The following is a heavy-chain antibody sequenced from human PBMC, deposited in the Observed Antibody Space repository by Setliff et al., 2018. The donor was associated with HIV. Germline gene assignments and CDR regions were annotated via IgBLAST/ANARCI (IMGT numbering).Heavy chain of an antibody. D-gene: IGHD4-17*01. J-gene: IGHJ4*02. V-gene: IGHV3-49*04. CDR1: GFTFGDYA. Sequence: PGGSLRLSCTTSGFTFGDYAMSWVRQAPGKGLEWVGFIRSRSYGGTTEYAASVKGRFTISRDDSKSIAYLQLNGLKTEDTAMYYCTRSPYGGTPTYFDYWGQGTLVTVSS. CDR3: TRSPYGGTPTYFDY. CDR2: IRSRSYGGTT.